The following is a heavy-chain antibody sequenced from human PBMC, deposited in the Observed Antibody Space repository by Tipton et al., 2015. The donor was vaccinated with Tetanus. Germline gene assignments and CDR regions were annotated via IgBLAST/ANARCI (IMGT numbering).Heavy chain of an antibody. J-gene: IGHJ4*02. Sequence: SLRLSCAASGFTFRNYGMHWVRQAPGKGLEWVAVFWSDGSNKYYADSVKGRFTVSRDTSKNTLYLQMNSLRAEDTAVYYCTRDDGTSSRYSIFNYWGQGTLVTVSS. D-gene: IGHD3-22*01. CDR2: FWSDGSNK. CDR1: GFTFRNYG. CDR3: TRDDGTSSRYSIFNY. V-gene: IGHV3-33*08.